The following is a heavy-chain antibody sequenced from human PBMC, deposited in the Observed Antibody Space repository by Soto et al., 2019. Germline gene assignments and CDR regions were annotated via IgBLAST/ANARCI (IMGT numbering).Heavy chain of an antibody. J-gene: IGHJ6*02. CDR3: ARGYGGKPSYYYYGMDV. V-gene: IGHV1-69*02. CDR1: GGTFSSYT. Sequence: SVKVSCKASGGTFSSYTISWVRQAPGQGLEWMGRIIPILGIANYAQKFQGRVTITADKSTSTAYMELSSLRSEDTAVYYCARGYGGKPSYYYYGMDVWGQGTTVTGSS. D-gene: IGHD2-15*01. CDR2: IIPILGIA.